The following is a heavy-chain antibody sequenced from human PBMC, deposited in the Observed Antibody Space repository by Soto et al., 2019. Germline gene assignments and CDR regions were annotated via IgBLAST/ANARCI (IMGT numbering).Heavy chain of an antibody. Sequence: PGGSLRLSCVASGFTFSNYNMNWVRQAPGKGLEWVSAISGSGGSTYYADSVKGRFTISRDNSKNTLYLQMNSLRAEDTAVYYCATSSSSGYDSPFDYWGQGTLVTVSS. D-gene: IGHD5-12*01. CDR2: ISGSGGST. V-gene: IGHV3-23*01. CDR3: ATSSSSGYDSPFDY. CDR1: GFTFSNYN. J-gene: IGHJ4*02.